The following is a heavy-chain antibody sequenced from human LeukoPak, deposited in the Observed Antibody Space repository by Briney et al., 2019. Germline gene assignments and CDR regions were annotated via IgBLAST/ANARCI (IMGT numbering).Heavy chain of an antibody. CDR3: ARDGTDRYSYGYNYYYGTDV. V-gene: IGHV1-69*04. J-gene: IGHJ6*02. CDR1: GGTFSSYA. CDR2: IIPIFGIA. Sequence: ASVKVSCKASGGTFSSYAISWVRQAPGQGLEWMGRIIPIFGIANYAQKFQGRVTITADKSTSTAYMELSSLRSEDTAVYYCARDGTDRYSYGYNYYYGTDVWGQGTTVTVSS. D-gene: IGHD5-18*01.